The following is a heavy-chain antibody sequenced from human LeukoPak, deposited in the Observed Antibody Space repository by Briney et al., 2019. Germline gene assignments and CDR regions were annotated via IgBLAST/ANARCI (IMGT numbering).Heavy chain of an antibody. Sequence: GGSLRLSCAVSGFTFSGYWMSWVRQAPGKGLEWVANIKEDGSEKYYVDSVRGRFTISRDNAKNSLYLQMNSLRAEDTAVYYCARDGDDSSGYYGDYWGQGTLVTVSS. CDR1: GFTFSGYW. V-gene: IGHV3-7*01. CDR2: IKEDGSEK. J-gene: IGHJ4*02. D-gene: IGHD3-22*01. CDR3: ARDGDDSSGYYGDY.